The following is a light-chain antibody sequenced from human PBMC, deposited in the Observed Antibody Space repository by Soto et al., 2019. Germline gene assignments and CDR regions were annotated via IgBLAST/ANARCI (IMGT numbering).Light chain of an antibody. CDR3: QQYNSYPWT. J-gene: IGKJ1*01. V-gene: IGKV1-5*01. CDR2: DAS. CDR1: QSISSW. Sequence: GDRVTITCRASQSISSWLAWYQQKPGKAPKLLIYDASSLESGVPSRFSGSGSGTEFTLTIGSLQPDDFAAYYCQQYNSYPWTFGQRTKVEIK.